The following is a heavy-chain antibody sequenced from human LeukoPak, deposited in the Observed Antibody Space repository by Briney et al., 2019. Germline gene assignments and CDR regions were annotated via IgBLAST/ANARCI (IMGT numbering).Heavy chain of an antibody. CDR2: IIPIFGTA. Sequence: ASVKVSCKASGGTFSSYAISWVRQAPGQGLEWMGGIIPIFGTANYAQKFQGRVTITADESTSTAYMELSSLRSEDTAVYYCARDRGSGYYWGYMDVWGKGTTVTISS. J-gene: IGHJ6*03. V-gene: IGHV1-69*13. D-gene: IGHD3-3*01. CDR1: GGTFSSYA. CDR3: ARDRGSGYYWGYMDV.